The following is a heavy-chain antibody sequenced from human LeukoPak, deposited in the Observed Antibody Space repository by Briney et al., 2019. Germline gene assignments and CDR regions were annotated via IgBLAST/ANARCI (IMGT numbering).Heavy chain of an antibody. CDR3: ARDQGSVYYDSSGYPYYYYYMDV. Sequence: GGSLRLSCAASGFTVSSNYMSWVRQAPGKGLEWVSVIYSGGSTYYADSVKGRFTISRDNSKNTLYLQINSLRAEDTAVYYCARDQGSVYYDSSGYPYYYYYMDVWGKGTTVTVSS. V-gene: IGHV3-53*01. CDR1: GFTVSSNY. D-gene: IGHD3-22*01. CDR2: IYSGGST. J-gene: IGHJ6*03.